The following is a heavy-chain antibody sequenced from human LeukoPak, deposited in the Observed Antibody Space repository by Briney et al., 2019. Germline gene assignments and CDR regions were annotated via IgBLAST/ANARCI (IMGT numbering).Heavy chain of an antibody. Sequence: PGGSLRLSCAASGFTVSSNYMSWVRQAPGKGLEWVSVIYSGGSTYYADSVKGRFTISRDNSKNTLYLQMNSLRAEDTAVYYCARDGGDSSGYWPFGIWGQGTMVTVSS. V-gene: IGHV3-53*01. CDR3: ARDGGDSSGYWPFGI. CDR1: GFTVSSNY. J-gene: IGHJ3*02. D-gene: IGHD3-22*01. CDR2: IYSGGST.